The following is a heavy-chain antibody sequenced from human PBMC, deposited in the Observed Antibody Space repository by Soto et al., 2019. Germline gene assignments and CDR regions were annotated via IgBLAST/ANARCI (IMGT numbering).Heavy chain of an antibody. D-gene: IGHD1-1*01. CDR1: GFTFGTYA. J-gene: IGHJ6*02. V-gene: IGHV3-30-3*01. Sequence: GGSLRLSCVASGFTFGTYAIHWVRQAPGKGLQWVALISYEGSNTYYADSVKGRFTVSRDNSKSTLYLQMNSLIPEDTGVYYCARVTPGNNLYYFSGMDVWGQGTSVTVSS. CDR2: ISYEGSNT. CDR3: ARVTPGNNLYYFSGMDV.